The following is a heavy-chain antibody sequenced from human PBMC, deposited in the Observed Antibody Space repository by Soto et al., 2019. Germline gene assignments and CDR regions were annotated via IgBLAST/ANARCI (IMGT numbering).Heavy chain of an antibody. CDR3: ANGYCSGGSCYYYYYGMDV. J-gene: IGHJ6*02. CDR1: GFTFSSYA. CDR2: ISGSGGST. Sequence: PGGSLRLSCAASGFTFSSYAMSWVRQAPGKGLEWVSAISGSGGSTYYADSVKGRFTISRDNSKNTLYLQMNSLRAEDTAVYYCANGYCSGGSCYYYYYGMDVWGQGTTVTVSS. D-gene: IGHD2-15*01. V-gene: IGHV3-23*01.